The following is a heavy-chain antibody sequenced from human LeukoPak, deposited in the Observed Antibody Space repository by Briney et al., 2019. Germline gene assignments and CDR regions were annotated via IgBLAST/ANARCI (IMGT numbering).Heavy chain of an antibody. CDR3: AREGYYGSGSPPSLYFDY. D-gene: IGHD3-10*01. J-gene: IGHJ4*02. Sequence: GGSLRLSCAASGFAFRNYVIHWVRQAPGKGLEWEAVTSSDLNVKLYADSVKGRFTISRDNSRSTLYLQMNSLRPEDTAIYYCAREGYYGSGSPPSLYFDYWGQGTLVTVSS. CDR1: GFAFRNYV. V-gene: IGHV3-30-3*01. CDR2: TSSDLNVK.